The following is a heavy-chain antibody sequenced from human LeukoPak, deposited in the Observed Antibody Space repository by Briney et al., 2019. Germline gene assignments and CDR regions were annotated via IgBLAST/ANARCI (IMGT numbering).Heavy chain of an antibody. Sequence: SVKVSCKASGGTFSSYAISWVRQAPGQGLEWMGGIIPIFGTANYAQKFQGRVTITADESTSTAYMELSSLRSEDTAVYYCATLDYSRAPFGDYWGQGTLVTVSS. CDR3: ATLDYSRAPFGDY. CDR2: IIPIFGTA. CDR1: GGTFSSYA. V-gene: IGHV1-69*13. J-gene: IGHJ4*02. D-gene: IGHD4-11*01.